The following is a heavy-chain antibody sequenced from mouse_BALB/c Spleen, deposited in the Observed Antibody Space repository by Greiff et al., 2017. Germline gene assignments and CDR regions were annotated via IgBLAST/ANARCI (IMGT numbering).Heavy chain of an antibody. V-gene: IGHV1-7*01. J-gene: IGHJ4*01. CDR2: INPSTGYT. CDR3: ARYGYFIAPYAMDY. Sequence: VHLVESGAELAKPGASVKMSCKASGYTFTSYWMHWVKQRPGQGLEWIGYINPSTGYTEYNQKFKDKATLTADKSSSTAYMQLSSLTSEDSAVYYCARYGYFIAPYAMDYWGQGTSVTVSS. D-gene: IGHD2-2*01. CDR1: GYTFTSYW.